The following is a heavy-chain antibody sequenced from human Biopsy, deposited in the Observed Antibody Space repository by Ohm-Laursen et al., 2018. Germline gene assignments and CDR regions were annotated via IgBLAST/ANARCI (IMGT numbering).Heavy chain of an antibody. J-gene: IGHJ4*02. CDR2: ISAYNGHT. CDR1: GYPFITYG. V-gene: IGHV1-18*01. CDR3: ARDPHGEGRDYGSYFDY. D-gene: IGHD4-17*01. Sequence: GASVKVSCNVSGYPFITYGISWVRQAPGQGLEWMGWISAYNGHTKFARKFQDRVTMTTDTSTTTAYMDLRSLRSDDTAVYYCARDPHGEGRDYGSYFDYWGQGTLVTVSS.